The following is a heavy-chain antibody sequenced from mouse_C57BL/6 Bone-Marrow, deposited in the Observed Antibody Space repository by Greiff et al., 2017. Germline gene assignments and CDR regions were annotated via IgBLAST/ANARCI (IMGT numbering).Heavy chain of an antibody. Sequence: EVMLVESGGGLVQPGGSLKLSCAASGFTFSDYYMYWVRQTPEKRLEWVAYISNGGGSTYYPDTVKGRFTISRDNAKNTLYLQMSRLKSEDTAMYYCARHGSYNYAMDYWGQGTSVTVSS. CDR1: GFTFSDYY. J-gene: IGHJ4*01. V-gene: IGHV5-12*01. D-gene: IGHD1-1*02. CDR2: ISNGGGST. CDR3: ARHGSYNYAMDY.